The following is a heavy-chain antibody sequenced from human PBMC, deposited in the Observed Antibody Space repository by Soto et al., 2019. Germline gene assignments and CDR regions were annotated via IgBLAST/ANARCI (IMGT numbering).Heavy chain of an antibody. J-gene: IGHJ4*02. CDR2: INPNSGGT. CDR3: ARGGRYSSSSGHDY. Sequence: ASVKVSCKASGYTFTGDYMHWVRQAPGQGLEWMGWINPNSGGTNYAQKFQGRVTMTRDTSISTAYMELGRLRSDDTAVYYCARGGRYSSSSGHDYWGQGTLVTVSS. CDR1: GYTFTGDY. D-gene: IGHD6-6*01. V-gene: IGHV1-2*02.